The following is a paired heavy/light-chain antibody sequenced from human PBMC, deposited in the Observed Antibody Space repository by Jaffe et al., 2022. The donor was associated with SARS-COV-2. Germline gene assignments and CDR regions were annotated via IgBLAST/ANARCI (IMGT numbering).Heavy chain of an antibody. J-gene: IGHJ6*02. D-gene: IGHD6-6*01. CDR1: GGSISSYY. CDR3: ARDRWSSSYPPVGMDV. CDR2: IYYSGST. Sequence: QVQLQESGPGLVKPSETLSLTCTVSGGSISSYYWSWIRQPPGKGLEWIGYIYYSGSTNYNPSLKSRVTISVDTSKNQFSLKLSSVTAADTAVYYCARDRWSSSYPPVGMDVWGQGTTVTVSS. V-gene: IGHV4-59*01.
Light chain of an antibody. Sequence: QSVLTQPPSASGTPGQRVTISCSGSSSNIGSNYVYWYQQLPGTAPKLLIYRNNQRPSGVPDRFSGSKSGTSASLAISGLRSEDEADYYCAAWDDSLSGSYWVFGGGTKLTVL. J-gene: IGLJ3*02. CDR3: AAWDDSLSGSYWV. V-gene: IGLV1-47*01. CDR1: SSNIGSNY. CDR2: RNN.